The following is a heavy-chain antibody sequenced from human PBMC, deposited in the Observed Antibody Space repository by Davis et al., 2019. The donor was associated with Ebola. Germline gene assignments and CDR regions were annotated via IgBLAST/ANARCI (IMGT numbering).Heavy chain of an antibody. V-gene: IGHV3-7*03. D-gene: IGHD6-19*01. CDR3: VKDTYTSGWLNCFDH. CDR2: INQNGRSK. Sequence: PGGSLRLSCAASGFIFTNYWMSWVRQAPGKGLEWVANINQNGRSKDYVDSVKGRFTISRDNAKNSLYLQMNSLRPEDTALYYCVKDTYTSGWLNCFDHWGQGTLVTVSS. J-gene: IGHJ4*02. CDR1: GFIFTNYW.